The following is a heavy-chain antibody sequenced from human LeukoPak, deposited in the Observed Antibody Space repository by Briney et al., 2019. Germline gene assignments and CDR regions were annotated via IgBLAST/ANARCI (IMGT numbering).Heavy chain of an antibody. Sequence: PGGSLRLSCAASGFTFSSYSMNWVRQAPGKGLEWVSSISSSSSYIYYADSVKGRFTISRDNAKNSLYLQMNSLRAEDTAVYYCARGTYYYGSGSYYNFDYWGQGTLVTVSS. V-gene: IGHV3-21*01. CDR3: ARGTYYYGSGSYYNFDY. CDR2: ISSSSSYI. D-gene: IGHD3-10*01. CDR1: GFTFSSYS. J-gene: IGHJ4*02.